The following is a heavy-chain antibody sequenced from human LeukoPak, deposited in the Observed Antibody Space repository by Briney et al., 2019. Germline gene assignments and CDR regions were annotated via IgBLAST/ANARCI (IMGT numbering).Heavy chain of an antibody. Sequence: GGSLRLSCAASGFTFSSYAMSWVRQAPGKGLEWVSAISGSGGSTYYADSVKGRFTISRDNAKNSLYLQMNSLRAEDTAVYYCARGVVGYSSYYYYMDVWGKGTTVTISS. D-gene: IGHD1-26*01. CDR2: ISGSGGST. V-gene: IGHV3-23*01. CDR1: GFTFSSYA. J-gene: IGHJ6*03. CDR3: ARGVVGYSSYYYYMDV.